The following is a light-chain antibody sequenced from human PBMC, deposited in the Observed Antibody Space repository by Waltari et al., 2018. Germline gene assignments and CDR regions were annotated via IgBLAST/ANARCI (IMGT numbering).Light chain of an antibody. CDR2: DAS. Sequence: DIHLNQSPSFLSGSVRDRVTITCLPSQAMSSYLAWYQQKPGKAPKLLIYDASTLQSGVPSRFSGGGSGTEFTLTISSLQPEDFATYYCQQFSTYPLTFGGGTKVDIK. CDR3: QQFSTYPLT. V-gene: IGKV1-9*01. J-gene: IGKJ4*01. CDR1: QAMSSY.